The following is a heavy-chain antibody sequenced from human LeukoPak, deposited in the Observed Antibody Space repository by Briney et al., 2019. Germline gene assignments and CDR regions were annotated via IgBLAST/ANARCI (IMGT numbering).Heavy chain of an antibody. D-gene: IGHD1-1*01. CDR1: TFTFASNY. J-gene: IGHJ4*02. Sequence: GGSLRLSCAVSTFTFASNYMSWVRQTPGKGLVWVSDIYQGGSTYYSDSVKGRFTISRDISKNTLHLQMNNLRVDDTAVYYCARVRDVYNHVFESWGQGTLVTVS. V-gene: IGHV3-53*01. CDR2: IYQGGST. CDR3: ARVRDVYNHVFES.